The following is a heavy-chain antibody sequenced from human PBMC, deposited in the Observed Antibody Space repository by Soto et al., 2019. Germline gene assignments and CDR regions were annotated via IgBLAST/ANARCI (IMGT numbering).Heavy chain of an antibody. CDR2: IRPNSGDT. CDR1: GYAFTDYY. D-gene: IGHD3-16*02. Sequence: QVKLVQSGAEVKKPGASVRVSCEASGYAFTDYYMHWVRQAPGQGLEWMGCIRPNSGDTRYAHRFQGRVSMTRDTSISTAYMDLSGLRSDDTAVYFCARLMITFAGVIDDYWGQGTLVTVSS. CDR3: ARLMITFAGVIDDY. J-gene: IGHJ4*02. V-gene: IGHV1-2*02.